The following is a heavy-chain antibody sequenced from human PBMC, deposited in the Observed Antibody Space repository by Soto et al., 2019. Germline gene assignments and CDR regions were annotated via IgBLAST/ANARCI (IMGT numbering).Heavy chain of an antibody. CDR2: IRSKAYGGTT. CDR1: GFTFGDYA. Sequence: EVQLVESGGGLVKPGRSLRLSCTASGFTFGDYAMSWFRQAPGKGLEWIGFIRSKAYGGTTKYAASVKGRFTISRDDSKSIAYLQMNSLRTEDTALYYCTRDRTEEVTPDLRSFMDVWGQGTTVTVSS. V-gene: IGHV3-49*05. CDR3: TRDRTEEVTPDLRSFMDV. J-gene: IGHJ6*02. D-gene: IGHD3-3*01.